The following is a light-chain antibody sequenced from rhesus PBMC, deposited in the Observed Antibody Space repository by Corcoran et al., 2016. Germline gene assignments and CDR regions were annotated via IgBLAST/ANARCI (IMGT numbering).Light chain of an antibody. V-gene: IGKV1-25*01. CDR3: QHGYGIPLT. CDR2: KAS. CDR1: KGISNN. J-gene: IGKJ4*01. Sequence: DIQMTQSPSSLSASVGDRVSITCQASKGISNNLAWYQLKPGKVYKLLDYKASALQRGVPSRFSGSGSGTDSTLPISSLQPEVVATFYCQHGYGIPLTFGGGAKVELK.